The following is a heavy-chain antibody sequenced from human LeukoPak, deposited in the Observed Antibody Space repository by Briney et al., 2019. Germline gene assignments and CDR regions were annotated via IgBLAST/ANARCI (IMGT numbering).Heavy chain of an antibody. CDR3: ARGPRFDP. J-gene: IGHJ5*02. V-gene: IGHV1-18*01. CDR1: GYPFTMYG. CDR2: ICDNKGNT. Sequence: ASVKVSCKASGYPFTMYGFNWVRQAPGQGLEWMGCICDNKGNTNYAQKFQGRVTMTTDTSTNTAYMDLTNLKPDDTAIYYCARGPRFDPWGQGTLVTVSS.